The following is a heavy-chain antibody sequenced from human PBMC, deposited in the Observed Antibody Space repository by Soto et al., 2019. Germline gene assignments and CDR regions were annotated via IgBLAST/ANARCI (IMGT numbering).Heavy chain of an antibody. CDR1: GGSISSSNW. CDR2: IYHTEST. CDR3: ATTGNLYYFDY. Sequence: SETLSLTCAVSGGSISSSNWWSWVRQPPGKGLEWIGEIYHTESTNYNPSLKGRVTISVDNSKNQFSLKLSSVTAADTAVYYCATTGNLYYFDYWGQGTLVTVSS. D-gene: IGHD3-10*01. V-gene: IGHV4-4*02. J-gene: IGHJ4*02.